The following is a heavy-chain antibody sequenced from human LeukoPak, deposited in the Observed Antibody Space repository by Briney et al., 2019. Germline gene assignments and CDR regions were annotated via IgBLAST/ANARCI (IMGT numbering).Heavy chain of an antibody. J-gene: IGHJ4*02. D-gene: IGHD3-3*01. CDR2: ISGSGGST. CDR3: AKAPPITIFGVVTF. V-gene: IGHV3-23*01. Sequence: PGGSLRLSCAASGFIFSSYAMSWVRQAPGKGLEWVSTISGSGGSTYYADSVKGRFTISRDNSKNTLYLQMNSLRAEDTAVYYCAKAPPITIFGVVTFWGQGTLVTVSS. CDR1: GFIFSSYA.